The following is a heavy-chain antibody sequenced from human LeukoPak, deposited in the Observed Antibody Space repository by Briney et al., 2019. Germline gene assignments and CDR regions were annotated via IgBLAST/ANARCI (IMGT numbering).Heavy chain of an antibody. CDR2: IYYSGST. CDR1: GGSISSSSYY. V-gene: IGHV4-39*07. D-gene: IGHD3-10*01. J-gene: IGHJ4*02. Sequence: SETLSLTCTVSGGSISSSSYYWGWIRQPPGKGLEWIGSIYYSGSTYYNPSLKSRVTISVDTSKNQFSLKLSSVTAADTAVYYCARVNAHYGHTYYFDYWGQGTLVTVSS. CDR3: ARVNAHYGHTYYFDY.